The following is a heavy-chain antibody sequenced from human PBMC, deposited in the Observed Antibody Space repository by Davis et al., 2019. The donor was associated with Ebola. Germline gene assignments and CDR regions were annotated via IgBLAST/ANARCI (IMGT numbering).Heavy chain of an antibody. D-gene: IGHD1-1*01. J-gene: IGHJ4*02. V-gene: IGHV4-61*01. CDR2: IYYSGST. CDR1: GGSVSSGYYY. CDR3: ARHRDGTTRDY. Sequence: SETLSPTCTVSGGSVSSGYYYWSWVRQPPGKGLEWIGYIYYSGSTKNNPSLKSRVTISVDTSKNQFSLKLSSVTTADTAVYYCARHRDGTTRDYWGQGTLVRVSS.